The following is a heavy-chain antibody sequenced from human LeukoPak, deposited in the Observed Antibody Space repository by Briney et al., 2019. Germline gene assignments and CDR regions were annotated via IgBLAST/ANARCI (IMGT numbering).Heavy chain of an antibody. CDR1: GGSISSYY. CDR2: IYYSGST. CDR3: ASHRDPGYCSSSSCYRY. V-gene: IGHV4-59*08. J-gene: IGHJ4*02. D-gene: IGHD2-2*03. Sequence: SETLSLTCTVSGGSISSYYWSWIRQPPGKGLEWIGYIYYSGSTNYNPSLKSRVTISVDTSKNQFSLKLSSVTAADTAVYYCASHRDPGYCSSSSCYRYWGQGTLVTVSS.